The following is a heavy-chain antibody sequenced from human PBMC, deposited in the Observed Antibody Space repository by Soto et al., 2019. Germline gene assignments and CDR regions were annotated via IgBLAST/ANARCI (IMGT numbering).Heavy chain of an antibody. CDR3: ARVGPRNYYDSSGYYYYFDY. CDR2: IYYIGST. Sequence: QVQLQESGPGLVKPSQTLSLTCTVSGGSISSGGYYWSWIRQHPGKGLEWIGYIYYIGSTHYNPSLKSRVTISVDTSKNQFSLKLSSVTAADTGVYYCARVGPRNYYDSSGYYYYFDYWGQGTLVTVSS. D-gene: IGHD3-22*01. CDR1: GGSISSGGYY. V-gene: IGHV4-31*03. J-gene: IGHJ4*02.